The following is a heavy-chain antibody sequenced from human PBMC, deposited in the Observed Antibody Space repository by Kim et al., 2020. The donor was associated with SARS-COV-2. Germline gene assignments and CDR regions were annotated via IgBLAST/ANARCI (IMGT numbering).Heavy chain of an antibody. J-gene: IGHJ2*01. CDR2: IGTAGDT. Sequence: GGSLRLSCAASGFTFSSYDMHWVRQATGKGLEWVSAIGTAGDTYYPGSVKGRFTISRENAKNSLYLQMNSLRAGDTAVYYCARDPLMSITREYFDLWGRGTLVTVSS. CDR3: ARDPLMSITREYFDL. V-gene: IGHV3-13*04. CDR1: GFTFSSYD. D-gene: IGHD3-10*01.